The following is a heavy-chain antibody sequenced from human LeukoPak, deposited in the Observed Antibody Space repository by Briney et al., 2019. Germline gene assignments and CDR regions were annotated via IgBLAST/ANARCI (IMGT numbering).Heavy chain of an antibody. Sequence: QTGGSLRLSCAASGFTFSSYWMHWVRQAPGKGLVWVSRINGDGSTTAYADSVKGRFTISRDNSKNTLYLQMNSLRAEDTAVYYCARDVRLPRRAFDIWGQGAMVTVSS. D-gene: IGHD5-18*01. CDR3: ARDVRLPRRAFDI. J-gene: IGHJ3*02. V-gene: IGHV3-74*01. CDR2: INGDGSTT. CDR1: GFTFSSYW.